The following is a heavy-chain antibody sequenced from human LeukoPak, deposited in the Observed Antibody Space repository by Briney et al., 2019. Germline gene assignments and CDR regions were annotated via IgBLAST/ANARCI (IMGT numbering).Heavy chain of an antibody. CDR3: ARGGALGGYCGGDCYPITFDY. CDR2: INAANGNT. CDR1: GYTFTSYA. D-gene: IGHD2-21*02. J-gene: IGHJ4*02. V-gene: IGHV1-3*01. Sequence: ASVKVSCKASGYTFTSYAMHWVRQAPGQRLEWMGWINAANGNTKYSQKFQGRVTITRDTSASTAYMELSSLRSEDTAVYYCARGGALGGYCGGDCYPITFDYWGQGTLVTVSS.